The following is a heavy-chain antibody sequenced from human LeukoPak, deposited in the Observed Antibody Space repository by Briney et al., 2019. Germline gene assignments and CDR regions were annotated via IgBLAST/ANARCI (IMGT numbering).Heavy chain of an antibody. CDR2: ISAYNGNT. CDR1: AYTVTSCG. D-gene: IGHD3-22*01. Sequence: ASVKDSCKPAAYTVTSCGMSWVEQAPGQRLECMGLISAYNGNTNYAQKLQGRVTMTTDTSTSTAYMELRSLRSDDTAVYYCARDQITMIVVVRDIDAFDIWGQGTMVTVSS. V-gene: IGHV1-18*01. J-gene: IGHJ3*02. CDR3: ARDQITMIVVVRDIDAFDI.